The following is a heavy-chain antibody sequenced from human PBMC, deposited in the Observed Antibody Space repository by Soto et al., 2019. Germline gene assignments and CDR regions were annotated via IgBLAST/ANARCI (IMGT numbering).Heavy chain of an antibody. J-gene: IGHJ6*02. V-gene: IGHV2-70*11. CDR2: IDWDDDK. Sequence: GSGPTREPTQTLTLTCTFSGFSLSTSGMCVSWIRQPPGKALEWLARIDWDDDKYYSTSLKTRLTISKDTSKNQVVLTMTNMDPVDTATYYCARMGVVVPAAIRYYYYYGMDVWGQGTTVTVSS. D-gene: IGHD2-2*01. CDR1: GFSLSTSGMC. CDR3: ARMGVVVPAAIRYYYYYGMDV.